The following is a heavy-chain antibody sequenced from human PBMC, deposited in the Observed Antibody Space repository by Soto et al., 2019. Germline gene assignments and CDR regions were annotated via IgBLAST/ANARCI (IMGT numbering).Heavy chain of an antibody. D-gene: IGHD1-20*01. CDR3: ARGRYNWNY. CDR1: GGSISSYY. J-gene: IGHJ4*02. CDR2: IYYSGST. Sequence: SETLSLTCTVSGGSISSYYWSWIRQPPGKGLEWIGDIYYSGSTNYNPSLKRRVTISVDTSKNQFSLKLSSVTAADTAVYYCARGRYNWNYWGQGTLVTVSS. V-gene: IGHV4-59*01.